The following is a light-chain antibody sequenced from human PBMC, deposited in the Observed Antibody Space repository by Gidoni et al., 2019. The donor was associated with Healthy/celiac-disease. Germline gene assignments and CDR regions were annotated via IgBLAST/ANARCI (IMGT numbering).Light chain of an antibody. V-gene: IGLV1-44*01. Sequence: QSVLTQPPSASGTPGPRVTISCSGSSSNIGSNTVNWYQQLPGTAPKLLSYSNNQRHSGVPDRFSGSKSGTSASLAISGLQSEDEADYYCAAWDDSLNGRVFGGGTKLTVL. CDR1: SSNIGSNT. CDR2: SNN. CDR3: AAWDDSLNGRV. J-gene: IGLJ2*01.